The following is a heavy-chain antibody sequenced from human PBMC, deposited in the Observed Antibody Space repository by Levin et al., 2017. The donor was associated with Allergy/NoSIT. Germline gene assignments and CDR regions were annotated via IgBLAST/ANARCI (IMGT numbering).Heavy chain of an antibody. CDR2: INPNSGGT. CDR1: GYTFTDNS. V-gene: IGHV1-2*02. CDR3: VRDGCSSTSCHTWGGYYYYGLDV. Sequence: ASVKVSCKASGYTFTDNSVHWVRQAPGQGLEWMGWINPNSGGTKFAQKFQGRVTMTSDTSISTAYMELTRLRSDDTAVYYCVRDGCSSTSCHTWGGYYYYGLDVWGPGTTVTVSS. D-gene: IGHD2-2*02. J-gene: IGHJ6*02.